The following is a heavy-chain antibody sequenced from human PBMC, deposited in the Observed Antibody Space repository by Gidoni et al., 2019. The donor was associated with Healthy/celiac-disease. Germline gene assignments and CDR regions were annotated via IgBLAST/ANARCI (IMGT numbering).Heavy chain of an antibody. CDR2: ISYDGSNK. V-gene: IGHV3-30-3*01. J-gene: IGHJ4*02. Sequence: QVQLVESGGGVVQPGRSLRLSCAASGFPFSSYAMHWVRQAPGKGLEWVAVISYDGSNKYYADSVKGRFTISRDNSKNTLYLQMNSLRAEDTAVYYCARQSYYDSSGYPRYWGQGTLVTVSS. CDR3: ARQSYYDSSGYPRY. CDR1: GFPFSSYA. D-gene: IGHD3-22*01.